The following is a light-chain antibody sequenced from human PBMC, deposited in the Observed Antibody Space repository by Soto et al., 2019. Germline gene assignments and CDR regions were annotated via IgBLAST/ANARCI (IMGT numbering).Light chain of an antibody. CDR2: GAS. Sequence: EIVLTQSPGTLSLSPGERATLSCRASQSVSSSYLAWYQQKPGQAPRLLIYGASSSATGIPDRFSGSGSGTDFTLTISRLEPEDFAVNYCQQYGSSPPITFGQGTRLEIK. V-gene: IGKV3-20*01. CDR3: QQYGSSPPIT. CDR1: QSVSSSY. J-gene: IGKJ5*01.